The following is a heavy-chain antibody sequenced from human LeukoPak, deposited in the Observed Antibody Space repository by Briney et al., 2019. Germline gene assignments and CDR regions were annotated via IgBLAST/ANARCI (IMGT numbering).Heavy chain of an antibody. CDR2: INAGNGNT. V-gene: IGHV1-3*01. CDR3: ARAGRDSSGYYNYYYGMDV. D-gene: IGHD3-22*01. J-gene: IGHJ6*02. Sequence: ASVKVSCKASGYTFTSYAMHWVRQAPGQRLEWMGWINAGNGNTKYSQKFQGRVTITRDTSASTAYMELSSLRSEDTAVYYCARAGRDSSGYYNYYYGMDVWGQGTTVTVSS. CDR1: GYTFTSYA.